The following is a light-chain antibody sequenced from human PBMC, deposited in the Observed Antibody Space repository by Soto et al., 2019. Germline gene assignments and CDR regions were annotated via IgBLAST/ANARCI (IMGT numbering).Light chain of an antibody. CDR1: NSNIGSNT. CDR3: AAWDDSLNGPI. Sequence: QSVLTQPPSASGTPGQMVTISCSGSNSNIGSNTVNWYQQLPGTAPKLLIYSNNQRPSGVPDRFSGSKSGTSASLAISGLQSEDEADYYCAAWDDSLNGPIFGTGTKVTVL. V-gene: IGLV1-44*01. J-gene: IGLJ1*01. CDR2: SNN.